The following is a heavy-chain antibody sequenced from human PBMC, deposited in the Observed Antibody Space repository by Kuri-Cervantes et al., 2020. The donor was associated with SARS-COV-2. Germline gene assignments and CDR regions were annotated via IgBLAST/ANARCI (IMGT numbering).Heavy chain of an antibody. CDR1: GFTFSGYS. CDR2: IDSSSYYI. D-gene: IGHD2-21*02. CDR3: VRDSCGGDCYSGGDY. J-gene: IGHJ4*02. Sequence: GESLKISCAASGFTFSGYSMNWIRQAPGKGLEWVASIDSSSYYIYHADSVKGRLTISRDNAKTSLYLQMNSLKPEDTAVYYCVRDSCGGDCYSGGDYWGQGTLVTVSS. V-gene: IGHV3-21*01.